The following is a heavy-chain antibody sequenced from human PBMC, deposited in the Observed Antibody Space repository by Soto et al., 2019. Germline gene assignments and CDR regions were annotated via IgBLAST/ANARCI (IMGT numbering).Heavy chain of an antibody. V-gene: IGHV3-33*01. CDR3: VRGYSSSWFRFDM. CDR2: IWFDGSNK. Sequence: GGSLRLSCAASGFSFSNYGMHWVRQAPGKGLEWVANIWFDGSNKYYGDSVKGRFTISRDNSKNMLYLQMNSLRAEDTALYYCVRGYSSSWFRFDMWGQGTMVTVSS. D-gene: IGHD6-13*01. J-gene: IGHJ3*02. CDR1: GFSFSNYG.